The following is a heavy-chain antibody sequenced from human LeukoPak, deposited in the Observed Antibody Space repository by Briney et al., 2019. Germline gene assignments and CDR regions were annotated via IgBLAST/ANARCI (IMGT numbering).Heavy chain of an antibody. V-gene: IGHV3-74*01. CDR2: ISDGGSTT. Sequence: GSLRLSCAASGFTFSSYWMHLVRQAPGKGLVWGSRISDGGSTTTYADSVKGRFTISRDNAKNTLYLQMNGLRAEDTAVYYCSRSAYYDGSGNYYDYWGQGTLVTVSS. CDR3: SRSAYYDGSGNYYDY. D-gene: IGHD3-22*01. J-gene: IGHJ4*02. CDR1: GFTFSSYW.